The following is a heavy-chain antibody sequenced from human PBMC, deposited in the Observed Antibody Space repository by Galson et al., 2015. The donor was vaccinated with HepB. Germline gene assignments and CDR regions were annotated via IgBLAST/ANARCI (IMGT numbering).Heavy chain of an antibody. D-gene: IGHD6-6*01. J-gene: IGHJ2*01. Sequence: SLRLSCAASGFTFNSYSMEWVRQAPGKGLEWVSYISSTSTTTYYADFVKGRFTISRDNSKNTLYLEMNSLRAEDTAVYYCAKDVHSSSVWYFDLWGRGTLVSVSS. CDR1: GFTFNSYS. V-gene: IGHV3-48*01. CDR2: ISSTSTTT. CDR3: AKDVHSSSVWYFDL.